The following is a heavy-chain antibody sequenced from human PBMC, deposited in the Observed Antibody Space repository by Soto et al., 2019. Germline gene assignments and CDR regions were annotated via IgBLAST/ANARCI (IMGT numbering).Heavy chain of an antibody. CDR3: ARATMIGLLSS. CDR1: GFAVSSNF. Sequence: GGSLRLSCAPSGFAVSSNFMSWVRQAPGKGLEWVSVIYSGGSTYYADSVKGRFTISRDNSENTLYLQMNSLRAEDTAIYYCARATMIGLLSSWGQGTLVTVSS. V-gene: IGHV3-66*01. D-gene: IGHD3-22*01. CDR2: IYSGGST. J-gene: IGHJ5*02.